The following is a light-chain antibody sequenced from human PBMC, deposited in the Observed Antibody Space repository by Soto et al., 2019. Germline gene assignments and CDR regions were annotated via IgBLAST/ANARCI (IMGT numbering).Light chain of an antibody. CDR1: QCISSY. CDR3: QQYHTYPPT. Sequence: AIRMTQSPSSFSASTGDSVTITCRASQCISSYLAWYQQKPGKAPKLLIYAASTLQSGVPSRFSGSGSGTDFTLTISCLQPEDCATDHCQQYHTYPPTFGQGTKVEIK. J-gene: IGKJ1*01. V-gene: IGKV1-8*01. CDR2: AAS.